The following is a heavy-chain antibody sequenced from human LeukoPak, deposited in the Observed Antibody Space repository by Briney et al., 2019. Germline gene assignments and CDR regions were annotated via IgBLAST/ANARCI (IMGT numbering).Heavy chain of an antibody. J-gene: IGHJ6*03. D-gene: IGHD3-10*01. V-gene: IGHV3-21*01. CDR3: ARVGELGYYYYMDV. Sequence: GGSLRLSCAASGFTFSSYGMSWVRQAPGKGLEWVSSISSSSSYIYYADSVKGRFTISRDNAKNSLYLQMNSLRAEDTAVYYCARVGELGYYYYMDVWGKGTTVTVSS. CDR1: GFTFSSYG. CDR2: ISSSSSYI.